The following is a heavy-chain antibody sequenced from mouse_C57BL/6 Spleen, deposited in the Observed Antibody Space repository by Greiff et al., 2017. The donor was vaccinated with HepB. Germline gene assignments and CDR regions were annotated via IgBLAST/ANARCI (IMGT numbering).Heavy chain of an antibody. CDR2: IYPGSGNT. V-gene: IGHV1-76*01. CDR1: GYTFTDYY. CDR3: ARGGLRNAMDY. Sequence: QFQLQQSGAELVRPGASVKLSCKASGYTFTDYYINWVKQRPGQGLEWIARIYPGSGNTYYNEKFKGKATLTAEKSSSTAYMQLSSLTSEDSAVYFCARGGLRNAMDYWGQGTSVTVSS. D-gene: IGHD2-4*01. J-gene: IGHJ4*01.